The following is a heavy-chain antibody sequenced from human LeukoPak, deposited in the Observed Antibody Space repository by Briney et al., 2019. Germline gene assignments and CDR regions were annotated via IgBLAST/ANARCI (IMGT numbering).Heavy chain of an antibody. D-gene: IGHD1-26*01. J-gene: IGHJ4*02. V-gene: IGHV4-39*01. CDR1: GGSISSSSYY. Sequence: SETLSLTCIVSGGSISSSSYYWGWIRQPPGKGLEWIGSIYYSGSTYYNPSLKSRVTISVDTSKNQFSLKLNSVTAADTAVYYCARHSFSGSEYYFDYWGQGTLVTVSS. CDR2: IYYSGST. CDR3: ARHSFSGSEYYFDY.